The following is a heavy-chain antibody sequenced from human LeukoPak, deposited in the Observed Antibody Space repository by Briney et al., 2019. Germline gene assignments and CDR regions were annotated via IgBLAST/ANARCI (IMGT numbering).Heavy chain of an antibody. CDR1: GDSVSSNSAA. Sequence: SQTLSLTCAISGDSVSSNSAAWNWIRQSPSRGLEWLGRTYYRSKWYNDYAVSVKSRITINPDTSKNQFSLRLNSVTPEDTAVYYCARDLRGAAAGLYWYFDLWGRGTLVTVSS. J-gene: IGHJ2*01. V-gene: IGHV6-1*01. CDR3: ARDLRGAAAGLYWYFDL. D-gene: IGHD6-13*01. CDR2: TYYRSKWYN.